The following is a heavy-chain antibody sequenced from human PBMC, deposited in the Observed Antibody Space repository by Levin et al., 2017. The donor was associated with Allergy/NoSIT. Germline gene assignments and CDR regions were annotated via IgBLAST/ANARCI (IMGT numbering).Heavy chain of an antibody. D-gene: IGHD2-2*01. CDR3: AKSGYCSSTSCYAHYYYYYMDV. CDR2: ISGSGGST. Sequence: GGSLRLSCAASGFTFSSYAMSWVRQAPGKGLEWVSAISGSGGSTYYADSVKGRFTISRDNSKNTLYLQMNSLRAEDTAVYYCAKSGYCSSTSCYAHYYYYYMDVWGKGTTVTVSS. J-gene: IGHJ6*03. CDR1: GFTFSSYA. V-gene: IGHV3-23*01.